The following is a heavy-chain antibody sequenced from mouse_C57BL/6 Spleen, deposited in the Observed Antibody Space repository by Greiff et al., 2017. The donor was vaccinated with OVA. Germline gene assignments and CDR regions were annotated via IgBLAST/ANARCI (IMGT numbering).Heavy chain of an antibody. V-gene: IGHV3-6*01. CDR1: GHSITSGYF. CDR2: ISSDGSN. Sequence: EVKLMESGPGLVQPSQSLSLTCSVTGHSITSGYFWSWIRPFPGNKLEWMGYISSDGSNNYNPSLKNRISITRDTSKNQFFLKLNSVTTEDTATYYWARALDAMDYWGQGTSVTVSS. CDR3: ARALDAMDY. J-gene: IGHJ4*01.